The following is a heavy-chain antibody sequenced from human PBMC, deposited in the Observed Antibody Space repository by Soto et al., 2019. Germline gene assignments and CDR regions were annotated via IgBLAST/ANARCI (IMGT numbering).Heavy chain of an antibody. Sequence: PSETLSLTCAVHGGSFSGYYWSWIRQPPGKGLEWIGYIYYSGSTNYNPSLKSRVTISVDTSKNQFSLKLSSVTAADTAVYYCARVCGGDCFYFDYWGQGTLVTVSS. CDR2: IYYSGST. CDR1: GGSFSGYY. J-gene: IGHJ4*02. CDR3: ARVCGGDCFYFDY. V-gene: IGHV4-59*01. D-gene: IGHD2-21*02.